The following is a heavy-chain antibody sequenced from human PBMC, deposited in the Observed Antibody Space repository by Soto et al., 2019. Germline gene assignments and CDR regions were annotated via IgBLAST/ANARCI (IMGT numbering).Heavy chain of an antibody. CDR2: IVPLFRTT. Sequence: VSCKTSGGTFSSYAISWVRQAPGQGLEWMGGIVPLFRTTNYAQKFQGRVTITADTSTCTVYMELSGLRSGDTAVYYCARGGYSSTWSNLLDRSGLDVWGQGTTVTVSS. CDR1: GGTFSSYA. CDR3: ARGGYSSTWSNLLDRSGLDV. V-gene: IGHV1-69*06. J-gene: IGHJ6*02. D-gene: IGHD6-13*01.